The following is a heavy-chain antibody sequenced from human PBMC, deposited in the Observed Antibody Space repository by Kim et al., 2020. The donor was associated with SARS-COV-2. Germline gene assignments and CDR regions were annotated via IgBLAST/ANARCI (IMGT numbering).Heavy chain of an antibody. CDR2: INAGNGNT. Sequence: AMHWGRQDPGQRLEWMGWINAGNGNTKYSQKFQGRVTITRDTSASTAYMELSSLRSEDTAVYYCARSKRITIFGVVIPTPNWFDPWGQGTLAT. V-gene: IGHV1-3*01. J-gene: IGHJ5*02. D-gene: IGHD3-3*01. CDR3: ARSKRITIFGVVIPTPNWFDP. CDR1: A.